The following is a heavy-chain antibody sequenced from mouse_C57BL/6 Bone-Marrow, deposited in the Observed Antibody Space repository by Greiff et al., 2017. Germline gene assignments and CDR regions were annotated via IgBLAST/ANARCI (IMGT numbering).Heavy chain of an antibody. CDR3: TRITTVAYWYFDV. CDR1: GFTFSDAW. J-gene: IGHJ1*03. V-gene: IGHV6-6*01. D-gene: IGHD1-1*01. Sequence: EVMLVESGGGLVQPGGSMKLSCAASGFTFSDAWMDWVRQSPEKGLEWVAEIRNKANNHATYYAESVKGRFTISRDDSKSSVYLQMNSLRAEDTGIYYCTRITTVAYWYFDVWGTGTTVTVSS. CDR2: IRNKANNHAT.